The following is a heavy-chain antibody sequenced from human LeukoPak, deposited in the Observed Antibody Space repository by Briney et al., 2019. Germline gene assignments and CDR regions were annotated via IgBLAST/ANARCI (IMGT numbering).Heavy chain of an antibody. D-gene: IGHD3-22*01. CDR1: GYTFTSYG. CDR3: AREGYDSSGLYYYYGMDV. Sequence: ASVKVSCKASGYTFTSYGISWVRQAPGQGLEWMGWISAYNGNTNYAQKLQGRVTMTTDTSTSTAYMELRSLRSDDTAVYYRAREGYDSSGLYYYYGMDVWGQGTTVTVSS. V-gene: IGHV1-18*01. J-gene: IGHJ6*02. CDR2: ISAYNGNT.